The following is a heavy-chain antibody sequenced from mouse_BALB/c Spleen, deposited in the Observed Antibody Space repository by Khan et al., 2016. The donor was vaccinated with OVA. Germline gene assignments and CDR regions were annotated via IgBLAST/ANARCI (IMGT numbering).Heavy chain of an antibody. V-gene: IGHV5-6*01. J-gene: IGHJ3*01. CDR1: GFTFSNYG. Sequence: EVELVESGGDLVKPGGSLKLSCAASGFTFSNYGMSWVRQTPDKRLEWVATISSGGDYTYYPDSVKGRFTISRDNAKNTLYLQMSSLKSEDTPMYYCASHLTGSFAYWGQGTLVTVSA. CDR2: ISSGGDYT. D-gene: IGHD4-1*01. CDR3: ASHLTGSFAY.